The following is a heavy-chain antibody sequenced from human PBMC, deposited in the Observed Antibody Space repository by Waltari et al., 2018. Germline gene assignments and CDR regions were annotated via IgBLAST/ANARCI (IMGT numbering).Heavy chain of an antibody. Sequence: EVQLLESGGGLVQPGGSLRLSCAASGFTFSSYAMSRVRQARGKGLEWVSSISGSGAAIFYADSVKGRFTISRDNSKNTVYLQMISLRAEDTAVYYCAEAGLYVRDYYYDYTMGVWGQGTTVTVSS. CDR2: ISGSGAAI. CDR1: GFTFSSYA. V-gene: IGHV3-23*01. CDR3: AEAGLYVRDYYYDYTMGV. D-gene: IGHD3-10*02. J-gene: IGHJ6*01.